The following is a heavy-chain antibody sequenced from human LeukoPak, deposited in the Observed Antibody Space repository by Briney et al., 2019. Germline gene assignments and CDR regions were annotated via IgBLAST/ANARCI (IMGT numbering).Heavy chain of an antibody. CDR2: INHSGST. V-gene: IGHV4-34*01. J-gene: IGHJ6*02. Sequence: SETLSLTCAVYGGSFSGYYWGWIRQPPGKGLEWIGEINHSGSTNYNPSLKSRVTISVDTSKNQFSLKLSSVTAADTAVYYCARGPIVVVVAAVYYYYGMDVWGQGTTVTVSS. CDR1: GGSFSGYY. D-gene: IGHD2-15*01. CDR3: ARGPIVVVVAAVYYYYGMDV.